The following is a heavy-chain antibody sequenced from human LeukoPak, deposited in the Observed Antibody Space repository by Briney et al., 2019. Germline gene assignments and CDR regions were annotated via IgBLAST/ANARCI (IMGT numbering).Heavy chain of an antibody. CDR2: ISGSGGST. V-gene: IGHV3-23*01. CDR3: ARGSYYYYYMDV. J-gene: IGHJ6*03. Sequence: GGSLRLSCAASGFTFSSYAMSWVRQAPGKGLEWVSAISGSGGSTYYADSVKGRFTISRDNSKNTLYLQMNSLRAEDTAVYYCARGSYYYYYMDVWGKGTTVTVSS. CDR1: GFTFSSYA.